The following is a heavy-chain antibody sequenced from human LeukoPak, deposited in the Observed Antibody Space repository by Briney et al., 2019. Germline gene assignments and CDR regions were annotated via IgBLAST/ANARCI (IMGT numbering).Heavy chain of an antibody. J-gene: IGHJ4*02. CDR1: GGSISSSSYY. V-gene: IGHV4-39*01. D-gene: IGHD3-9*01. Sequence: PSETLSLTCTVSGGSISSSSYYWGWIRQPTGKGLEWIGSIYYSGSTYYNPSLKSRVTISVDTSKNQFSLKLSSVTAADTAVYYCARRSYDILTGYYNVDYWGQGTLVTVSS. CDR3: ARRSYDILTGYYNVDY. CDR2: IYYSGST.